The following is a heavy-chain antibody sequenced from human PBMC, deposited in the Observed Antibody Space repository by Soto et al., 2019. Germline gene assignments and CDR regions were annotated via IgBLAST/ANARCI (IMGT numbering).Heavy chain of an antibody. J-gene: IGHJ3*01. CDR3: AKMDGKAFDL. CDR1: GGSISSYY. V-gene: IGHV4-59*01. Sequence: QVQLQESGPGLVKPSETLSLTCTVSGGSISSYYWSWIRQPPGKGLEWNGYIYYSGSPNYNPSLKSPVPISVDTSNIQLSLMLSSVTAADTGVDYCAKMDGKAFDLWGKGTMVTVSS. D-gene: IGHD1-26*01. CDR2: IYYSGSP.